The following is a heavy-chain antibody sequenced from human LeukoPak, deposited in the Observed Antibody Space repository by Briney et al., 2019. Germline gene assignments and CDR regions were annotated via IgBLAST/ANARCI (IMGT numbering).Heavy chain of an antibody. J-gene: IGHJ4*02. CDR2: IYYSGST. CDR1: GGSISSSSYY. Sequence: TSETLSLTCTVSGGSISSSSYYWGRIRQPPGKGLEWIGSIYYSGSTYYNPSLKSRVTISVDTSKNQFSLKLSSVTAADTAVYYCARLYCGGDCYINYFDYWGQGTLVTVSS. CDR3: ARLYCGGDCYINYFDY. V-gene: IGHV4-39*01. D-gene: IGHD2-21*02.